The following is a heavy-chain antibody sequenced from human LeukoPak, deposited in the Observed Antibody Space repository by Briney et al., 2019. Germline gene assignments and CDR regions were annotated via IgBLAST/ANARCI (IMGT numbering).Heavy chain of an antibody. V-gene: IGHV4-4*07. CDR1: GGSISSYY. D-gene: IGHD2-15*01. CDR2: IYTSGST. Sequence: SETLSLTCTVSGGSISSYYWSWIRQPTGKGLEWIGRIYTSGSTNYNPFLKSRVTMSVDTSKNQFSLKLSSVTTADTAVYYCARDQRDCSGGSCYTKWFDPWGQGTLVTVSS. J-gene: IGHJ5*02. CDR3: ARDQRDCSGGSCYTKWFDP.